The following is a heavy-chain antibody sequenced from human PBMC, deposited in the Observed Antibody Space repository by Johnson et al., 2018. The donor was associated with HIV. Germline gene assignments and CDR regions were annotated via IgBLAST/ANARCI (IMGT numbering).Heavy chain of an antibody. D-gene: IGHD4-23*01. CDR3: AKLRWAPRAFDI. Sequence: VQLVESGGGVVQPGRSLRLSCAASGFTFSSYGMHWVRQAPGKGLGWVAVISHDGSDKNYADSVKGRFTISRDNSKNTLFLQMNSLRAEDTAVYYCAKLRWAPRAFDIWGQGTMVTVSS. V-gene: IGHV3-30*18. CDR2: ISHDGSDK. J-gene: IGHJ3*02. CDR1: GFTFSSYG.